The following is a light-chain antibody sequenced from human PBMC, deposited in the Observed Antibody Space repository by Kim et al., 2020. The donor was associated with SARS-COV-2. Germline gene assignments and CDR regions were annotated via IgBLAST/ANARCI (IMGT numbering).Light chain of an antibody. Sequence: PRQSVTISCTGTSRAVGSYNYVVWYRKHPGKAPKHLIYDVNQRPPGFPDRFSRSKSGNTASLTISGLQAEDEADYYYCSYAGSHVFGTGTKIAVL. CDR1: SRAVGSYNY. CDR3: CSYAGSHV. V-gene: IGLV2-11*03. J-gene: IGLJ1*01. CDR2: DVN.